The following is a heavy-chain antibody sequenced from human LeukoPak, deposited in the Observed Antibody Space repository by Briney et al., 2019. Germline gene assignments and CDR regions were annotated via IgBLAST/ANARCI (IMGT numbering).Heavy chain of an antibody. CDR2: INGDGSTT. D-gene: IGHD3-10*01. Sequence: GGSLRLSCAASGFAFSSYWMHWVRQAPGKGPLWVSHINGDGSTTNYADSVKGRFTISRDNAKNTLYLQMNSLRAEDTAVYYCAEAASVRGVSYWGQGTLVTVSS. CDR1: GFAFSSYW. V-gene: IGHV3-74*01. J-gene: IGHJ4*02. CDR3: AEAASVRGVSY.